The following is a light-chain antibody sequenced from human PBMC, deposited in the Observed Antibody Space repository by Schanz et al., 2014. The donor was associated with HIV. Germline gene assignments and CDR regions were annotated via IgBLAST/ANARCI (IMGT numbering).Light chain of an antibody. CDR2: GAS. CDR1: QSVSSN. CDR3: QQYDDWPTWT. J-gene: IGKJ1*01. V-gene: IGKV3-15*01. Sequence: EIVLTQSPGTLSLSPGERATLSCRASQSVSSNLAWYQQKPGQAPRLLIFGASTRATGIPASFSGSGSGAEFTLTISSLQSEDFAVYYCQQYDDWPTWTFGPGTMLEVK.